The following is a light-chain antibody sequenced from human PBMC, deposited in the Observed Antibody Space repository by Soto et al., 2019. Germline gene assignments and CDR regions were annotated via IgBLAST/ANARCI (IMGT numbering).Light chain of an antibody. CDR3: GTWDTNLRRV. Sequence: SLATEPPPLSAAPGQKGTLSCSGSSPDIGVHHVSWYQQFPGTAPKRLIYENNKRTSGIPDRFSGSKFGTSATLGITGLQTGDEADYYCGTWDTNLRRVFGTGTKVTVL. CDR1: SPDIGVHH. J-gene: IGLJ1*01. CDR2: ENN. V-gene: IGLV1-51*02.